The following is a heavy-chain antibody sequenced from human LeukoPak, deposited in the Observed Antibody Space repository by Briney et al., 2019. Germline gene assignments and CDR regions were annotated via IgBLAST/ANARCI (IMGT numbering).Heavy chain of an antibody. D-gene: IGHD3-9*01. CDR1: GYSISSGYY. V-gene: IGHV4-61*01. CDR2: IYYSGST. Sequence: SETLSLTCAVSGYSISSGYYWSWIRQPPGKGLEWIGYIYYSGSTNYNPSLKSRVTISVDTSKNQFSLKLSSVTAADTAVYYCARGGNYDILTGYFWAWGQGTLVTVSS. J-gene: IGHJ5*02. CDR3: ARGGNYDILTGYFWA.